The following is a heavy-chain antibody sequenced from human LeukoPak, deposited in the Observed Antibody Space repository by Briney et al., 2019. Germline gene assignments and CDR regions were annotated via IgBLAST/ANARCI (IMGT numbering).Heavy chain of an antibody. CDR1: GFIFSSYA. D-gene: IGHD6-19*01. J-gene: IGHJ4*02. CDR2: ISGSGGST. V-gene: IGHV3-23*01. Sequence: GGSLRLSCAASGFIFSSYAMSWARQAPGQGLEWVSAISGSGGSTYYADSVKGRFTISRDNSKNTLYLQMNSLRAEDTAVYYCAKVRRGYSSGYDYWGQGTLVTVSS. CDR3: AKVRRGYSSGYDY.